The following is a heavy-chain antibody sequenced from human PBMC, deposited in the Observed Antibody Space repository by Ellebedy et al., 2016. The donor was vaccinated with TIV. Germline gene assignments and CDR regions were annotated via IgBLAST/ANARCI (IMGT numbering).Heavy chain of an antibody. J-gene: IGHJ6*02. D-gene: IGHD5-18*01. CDR2: IYPGDSDT. V-gene: IGHV5-51*01. Sequence: GESLKIPCKGSGYNFNNYWIVWVRQMPGKGLECMGIIYPGDSDTRYSPSFQGQVTISADKSINTAYLQWSSLKASDTAMYYCARLSGYSYVLNYYYGMDVWGQGTTVTVSS. CDR1: GYNFNNYW. CDR3: ARLSGYSYVLNYYYGMDV.